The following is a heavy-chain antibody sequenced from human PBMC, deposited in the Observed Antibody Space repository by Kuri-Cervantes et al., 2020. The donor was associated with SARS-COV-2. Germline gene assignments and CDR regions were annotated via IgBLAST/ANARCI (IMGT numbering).Heavy chain of an antibody. J-gene: IGHJ4*02. CDR1: GVAVQYFF. CDR2: INHSGST. Sequence: ESLKISCSVSGVAVQYFFWTWIRQPPGKGLEWIGEINHSGSTNYNPSLKSRVTISVDTSKNQFSLKLSSVTAAGTAVYYCARRRGYSGYVDRPSYFDYWGQGTLVTVSS. D-gene: IGHD5-12*01. CDR3: ARRRGYSGYVDRPSYFDY. V-gene: IGHV4-34*01.